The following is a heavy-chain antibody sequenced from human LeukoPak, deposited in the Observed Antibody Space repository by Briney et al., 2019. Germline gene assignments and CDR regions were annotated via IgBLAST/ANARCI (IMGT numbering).Heavy chain of an antibody. Sequence: GALRLSCAASGFTFSNYWMHWVRQAPGKGLVWVSRINSDGSSTTYADSVKGRFTISRDNAKNTLYLEMNSLRAEDTAVYYCARVYGDFDYWGQGTLVTVSS. CDR3: ARVYGDFDY. CDR2: INSDGSST. D-gene: IGHD4/OR15-4a*01. J-gene: IGHJ4*02. V-gene: IGHV3-74*01. CDR1: GFTFSNYW.